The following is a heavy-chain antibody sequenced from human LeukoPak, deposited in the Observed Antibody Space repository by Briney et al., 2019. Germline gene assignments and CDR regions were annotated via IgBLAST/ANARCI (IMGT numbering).Heavy chain of an antibody. CDR2: IYHSGST. CDR3: ARNPLTTVTSSLFPRDDNWFDP. D-gene: IGHD4-17*01. Sequence: PSGTLSLTCAVSGGSISSSNWWSWVRQPPGKGLEWIGEIYHSGSTNYSPSLKSRVTISVDTSKNQFSLKLSSVTAADTAVYYCARNPLTTVTSSLFPRDDNWFDPWGQGTLVTVSS. CDR1: GGSISSSNW. J-gene: IGHJ5*02. V-gene: IGHV4-4*02.